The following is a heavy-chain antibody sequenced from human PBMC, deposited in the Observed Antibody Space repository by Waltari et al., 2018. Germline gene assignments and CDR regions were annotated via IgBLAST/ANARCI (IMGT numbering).Heavy chain of an antibody. CDR3: ATALGGGISASRPFHF. CDR1: GDTLTDIY. Sequence: EVQMLQSGAEVKKPGTPVKISCKVSGDTLTDIYIHWIKQALGKGLQWMGLLEPEDGQAIYAQKVQGRVTMTADTSIHTAYMELTSLTSEDTAFYYCATALGGGISASRPFHFWGQGTMITVSS. CDR2: LEPEDGQA. J-gene: IGHJ3*01. D-gene: IGHD3-10*01. V-gene: IGHV1-69-2*01.